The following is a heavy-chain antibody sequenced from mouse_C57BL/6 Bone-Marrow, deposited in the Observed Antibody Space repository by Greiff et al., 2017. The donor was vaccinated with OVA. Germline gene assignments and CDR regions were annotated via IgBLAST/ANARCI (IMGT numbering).Heavy chain of an antibody. D-gene: IGHD2-3*01. V-gene: IGHV5-2*01. CDR1: EYEFPSHD. J-gene: IGHJ2*01. CDR3: ARQIWLLLDFDY. CDR2: INSDGGST. Sequence: DVMLVESGGGLVQPGESLKLSCESNEYEFPSHDMSWVRKTPEKRLELVAAINSDGGSTYYPDTMERRFIISRDNTKKTLYLQMSSLRSEDTALYYCARQIWLLLDFDYWGQGTTLTVSS.